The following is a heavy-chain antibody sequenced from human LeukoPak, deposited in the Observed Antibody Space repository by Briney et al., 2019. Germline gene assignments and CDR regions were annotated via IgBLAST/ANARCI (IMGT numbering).Heavy chain of an antibody. CDR1: GSTFSSYG. D-gene: IGHD3-10*01. Sequence: GGSLRLSCAASGSTFSSYGMHWVRQAPGKGLEWVAFIRYDGSNKYYADSVKGRFTISRDNSKNTLYLQMNSLRAEDTAVYYCAKDLLWFGELGEYYFDYWGQGTLVTVSS. CDR2: IRYDGSNK. J-gene: IGHJ4*02. V-gene: IGHV3-30*02. CDR3: AKDLLWFGELGEYYFDY.